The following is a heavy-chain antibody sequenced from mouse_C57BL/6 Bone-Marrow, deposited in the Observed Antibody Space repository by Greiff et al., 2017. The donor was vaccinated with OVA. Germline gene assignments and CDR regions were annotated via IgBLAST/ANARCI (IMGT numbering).Heavy chain of an antibody. CDR3: ARFYSKGPAWFAY. D-gene: IGHD2-5*01. Sequence: VQLQQSGAELARPGASVKLSCKASGYTFTSSGISWVKLRTGQGLEWIGEIYPRGGNTYYNEKFKGKATLTADKSSSTAYMELRSLTSEDSAVYFCARFYSKGPAWFAYWGQGTLVTVSA. J-gene: IGHJ3*01. CDR1: GYTFTSSG. V-gene: IGHV1-81*01. CDR2: IYPRGGNT.